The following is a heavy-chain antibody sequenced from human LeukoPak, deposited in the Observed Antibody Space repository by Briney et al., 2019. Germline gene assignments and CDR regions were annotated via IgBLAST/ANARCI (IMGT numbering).Heavy chain of an antibody. V-gene: IGHV3-74*01. CDR1: GFTFSDYW. D-gene: IGHD2-15*01. Sequence: GGSLRLSCAASGFTFSDYWMHWVRQAPGKGLVWVSRINRDASRPSYADSVKGRFTISRDNAKNTLYLQMNSLRVEDTALYYCARETRETGSGDPQTDAFDIWGQGTMVSVSS. CDR3: ARETRETGSGDPQTDAFDI. J-gene: IGHJ3*02. CDR2: INRDASRP.